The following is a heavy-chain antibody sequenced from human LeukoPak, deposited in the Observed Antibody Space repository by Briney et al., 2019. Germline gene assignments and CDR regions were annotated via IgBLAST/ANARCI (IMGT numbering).Heavy chain of an antibody. CDR1: GYTFTSYY. V-gene: IGHV1-46*01. D-gene: IGHD4-17*01. J-gene: IGHJ4*02. Sequence: GASVKVSCKASGYTFTSYYMHWVRQAPGQGLEWMGIINPNSGSTSYAQKFQGRVTMTRDTSTSTVSVELSSLRSDDTAVYYCSRGSVITQNSGNFGHDYWGQGTLVTVSS. CDR2: INPNSGST. CDR3: SRGSVITQNSGNFGHDY.